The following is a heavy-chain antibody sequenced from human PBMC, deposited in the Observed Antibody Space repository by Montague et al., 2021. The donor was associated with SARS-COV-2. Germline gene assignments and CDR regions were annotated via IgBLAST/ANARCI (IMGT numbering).Heavy chain of an antibody. D-gene: IGHD1-14*01. J-gene: IGHJ4*02. CDR2: ISGRGSYT. V-gene: IGHV3-11*03. CDR3: ARLVGVESNRRDYFNY. CDR1: GFPLSDYY. Sequence: SLRLSCAASGFPLSDYYMSWIRQAPGKGLEWVSYISGRGSYTDYADSVKGRFTISRDNARKSLYLEMNSLRAEDTAVYYCARLVGVESNRRDYFNYWGQGTLVTVSS.